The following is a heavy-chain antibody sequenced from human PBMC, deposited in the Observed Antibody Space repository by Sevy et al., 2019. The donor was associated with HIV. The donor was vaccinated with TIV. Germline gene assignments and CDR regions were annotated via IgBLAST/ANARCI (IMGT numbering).Heavy chain of an antibody. V-gene: IGHV4-34*01. J-gene: IGHJ4*02. CDR1: GGSFSGYS. D-gene: IGHD3-22*01. Sequence: SETLSLTCGVYGGSFSGYSWSWIRQPPGKGLEWIGEINHSGSTNYNPSLKSRVTISVDTSKNQFSLNLSSVTAADTAVYYCAGWRGIRITMIVVVVTGYFDYWGQGTLVTVSS. CDR3: AGWRGIRITMIVVVVTGYFDY. CDR2: INHSGST.